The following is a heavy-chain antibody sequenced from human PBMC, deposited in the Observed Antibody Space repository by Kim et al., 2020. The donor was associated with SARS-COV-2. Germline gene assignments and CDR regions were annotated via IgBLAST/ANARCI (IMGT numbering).Heavy chain of an antibody. CDR1: GFTFDDYA. Sequence: GGSLRLSCAASGFTFDDYAMHWVRQAPGKGLEWVSGISWNSGNIGYADSVKGRFTISRDNAKNSLYLQMNSLRAEDTALYYCAKDSSYYGSGSYRDWFDPWGQGTLVTVSS. CDR3: AKDSSYYGSGSYRDWFDP. CDR2: ISWNSGNI. D-gene: IGHD3-10*01. J-gene: IGHJ5*02. V-gene: IGHV3-9*01.